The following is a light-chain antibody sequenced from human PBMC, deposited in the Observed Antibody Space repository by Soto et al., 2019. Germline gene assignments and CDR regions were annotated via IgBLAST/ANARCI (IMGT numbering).Light chain of an antibody. CDR3: QQHNGWPLT. CDR1: HNVGYD. V-gene: IGKV3-11*01. Sequence: EVVLTQSPATLSLSPGARAILSCRASHNVGYDLAWYQQRPGQAPRLLISDAFNMATGIPARLSGSGSGTDFTLTISSLEPEDFAVYYCQQHNGWPLTFGGGTKVEI. J-gene: IGKJ4*01. CDR2: DAF.